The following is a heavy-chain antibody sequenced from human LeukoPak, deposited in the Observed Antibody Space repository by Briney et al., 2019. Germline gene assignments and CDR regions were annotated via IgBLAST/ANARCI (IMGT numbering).Heavy chain of an antibody. D-gene: IGHD5-12*01. V-gene: IGHV3-48*01. CDR1: GFTFSSYS. Sequence: PGGSLRLSCAASGFTFSSYSMNWVRQAPGKGLEWVSYISSSSSTIYYADSVKGRFAISRDNAKNSLYLQMNSLRAEDTAVYYCARDRGDGGYSGYEDFDYWGQGTLATVSS. CDR3: ARDRGDGGYSGYEDFDY. CDR2: ISSSSSTI. J-gene: IGHJ4*02.